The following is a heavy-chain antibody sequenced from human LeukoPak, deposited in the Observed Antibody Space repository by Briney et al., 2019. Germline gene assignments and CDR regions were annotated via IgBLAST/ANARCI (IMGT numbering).Heavy chain of an antibody. J-gene: IGHJ6*03. D-gene: IGHD5-12*01. CDR1: GFTFSSYA. Sequence: GGSLRLSCAASGFTFSSYAMTWVRQAPGKGLQWVSAVSGSGAHTYYADSVKGRFTISRDNSKNTLYLQMNSLRAEDTAVYYCAKEGQKWPYYYYYMDVWGKGTTVTISS. CDR3: AKEGQKWPYYYYYMDV. V-gene: IGHV3-23*01. CDR2: VSGSGAHT.